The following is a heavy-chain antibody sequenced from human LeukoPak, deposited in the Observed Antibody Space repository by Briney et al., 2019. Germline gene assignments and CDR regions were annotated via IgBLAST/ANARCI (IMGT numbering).Heavy chain of an antibody. CDR3: ARDYYDSSGYSRFDP. CDR2: INPNGGGT. J-gene: IGHJ5*02. Sequence: GASVNVSCKASVSTFTGYYMHWVRQATRQGLEWMGWINPNGGGTDYAQKFQGRVTMTRAASISTAYMEVRRLRSDDTAVYYCARDYYDSSGYSRFDPWGQGTLVTVSS. CDR1: VSTFTGYY. D-gene: IGHD3-22*01. V-gene: IGHV1-2*02.